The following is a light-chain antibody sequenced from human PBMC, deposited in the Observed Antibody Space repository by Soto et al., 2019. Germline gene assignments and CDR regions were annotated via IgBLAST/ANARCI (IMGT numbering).Light chain of an antibody. V-gene: IGKV1-39*01. CDR2: AAS. CDR1: QSISNY. Sequence: DIQMTQSPSSLSASVGDRVTITCRANQSISNYLNWYQQKPGKAPKFLIYAASSLQSGVPSRFSGNGSGTDFTLSIRSLQREDFASYYCQQSFSNPLTFGQGTRVEIE. J-gene: IGKJ1*01. CDR3: QQSFSNPLT.